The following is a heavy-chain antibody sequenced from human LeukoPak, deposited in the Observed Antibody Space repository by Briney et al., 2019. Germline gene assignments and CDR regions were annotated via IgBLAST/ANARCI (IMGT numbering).Heavy chain of an antibody. D-gene: IGHD3-9*01. CDR2: IYPGDSDT. V-gene: IGHV5-51*01. CDR3: AILNRRRIRYFDWLFDI. J-gene: IGHJ3*02. Sequence: GESLKISCKGSGYSFTSYWIGWVRQMPGKGLEWMGIIYPGDSDTRYSPSFQGQVTISADKSISTAYLQWSSLKASDAAMYYCAILNRRRIRYFDWLFDIWGQGTMVTVSS. CDR1: GYSFTSYW.